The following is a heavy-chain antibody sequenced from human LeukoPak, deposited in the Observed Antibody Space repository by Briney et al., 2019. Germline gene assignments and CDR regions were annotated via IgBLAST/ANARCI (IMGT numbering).Heavy chain of an antibody. D-gene: IGHD4-17*01. J-gene: IGHJ4*02. CDR3: TTDFGDYQRDYYFDY. V-gene: IGHV3-15*01. CDR1: GFTFSNAW. CDR2: IKSKTDGGTT. Sequence: PGGSLRLSCAASGFTFSNAWMSWVRQAPGKGLEWVGRIKSKTDGGTTDYAAPVKGRFTISRDDSKNTLYLQMNSMKTEDTAVYYCTTDFGDYQRDYYFDYWGQGTLATVSS.